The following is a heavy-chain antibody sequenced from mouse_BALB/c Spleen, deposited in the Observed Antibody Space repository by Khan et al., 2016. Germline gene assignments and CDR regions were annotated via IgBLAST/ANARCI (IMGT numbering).Heavy chain of an antibody. Sequence: QVQLKQSGAELMKPGASVKISCKATGYTFSTYWIEWVKQRPGHGLEWIGEILPGSGSTNYNEKFKGKATFTADTSSNTAYMQLSSLTSEYSAVYYCARRRDYGTSPAWFAYWGQGTLVTVSA. CDR2: ILPGSGST. D-gene: IGHD1-1*01. J-gene: IGHJ3*01. V-gene: IGHV1-9*01. CDR1: GYTFSTYW. CDR3: ARRRDYGTSPAWFAY.